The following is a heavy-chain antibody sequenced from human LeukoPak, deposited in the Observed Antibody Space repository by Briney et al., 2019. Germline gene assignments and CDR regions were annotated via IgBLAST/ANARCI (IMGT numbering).Heavy chain of an antibody. Sequence: GGSLRLSCAAPGFTLSNYWMSWVRQAPGKGLEWVANIQQDGSEKYYVDSVKGRFTISRDNAKNSLYLQMNSLRAEDTAVYYCARDLHIVVVPTTPGFWGQGTLVTVSS. V-gene: IGHV3-7*03. D-gene: IGHD2-2*01. CDR1: GFTLSNYW. CDR3: ARDLHIVVVPTTPGF. J-gene: IGHJ4*02. CDR2: IQQDGSEK.